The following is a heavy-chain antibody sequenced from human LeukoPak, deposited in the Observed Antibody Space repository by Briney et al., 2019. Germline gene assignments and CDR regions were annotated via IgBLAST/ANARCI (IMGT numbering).Heavy chain of an antibody. CDR3: ARDHSVGNIAWWFDP. CDR2: INPAGTAT. Sequence: ASVKVSCKASGYTFINNWMHWVRQAPGQGLEWVGLINPAGTATLYAQKFQGRVTLTRDMSTSTDHMELRSLKSEDTAVYYCARDHSVGNIAWWFDPWGQGTLVTVSS. J-gene: IGHJ5*02. D-gene: IGHD2/OR15-2a*01. CDR1: GYTFINNW. V-gene: IGHV1-46*01.